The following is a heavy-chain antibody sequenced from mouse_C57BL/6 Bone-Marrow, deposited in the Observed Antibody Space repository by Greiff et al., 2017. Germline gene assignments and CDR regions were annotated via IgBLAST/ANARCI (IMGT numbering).Heavy chain of an antibody. D-gene: IGHD2-2*01. CDR1: GYTFTDYY. V-gene: IGHV1-19*01. Sequence: VQLKESGPVLVKPGASVKMSCKASGYTFTDYYMNWVKQSHGKSLEWIGVINPYNGGTSYNQKFKGKATLTVDKSSSTAYMELNSLTSEDSAVXFCARSTMVTTDYFDYWGQGTTLTVSS. CDR2: INPYNGGT. J-gene: IGHJ2*01. CDR3: ARSTMVTTDYFDY.